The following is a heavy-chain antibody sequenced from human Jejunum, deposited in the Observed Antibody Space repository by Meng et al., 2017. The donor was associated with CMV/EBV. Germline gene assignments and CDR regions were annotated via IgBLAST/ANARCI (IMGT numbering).Heavy chain of an antibody. CDR3: ARGLGYGNNINYFDS. V-gene: IGHV4-34*01. CDR1: GGSFTAYY. J-gene: IGHJ4*02. CDR2: LNHSGST. Sequence: GGSFTAYYWGWIRQSPGKGLEWVGNLNHSGSTNYNQSLKSRVLMSLDTSKNQFSLRLTSVTAADTALYYCARGLGYGNNINYFDSWGQGILVTVSS. D-gene: IGHD5-24*01.